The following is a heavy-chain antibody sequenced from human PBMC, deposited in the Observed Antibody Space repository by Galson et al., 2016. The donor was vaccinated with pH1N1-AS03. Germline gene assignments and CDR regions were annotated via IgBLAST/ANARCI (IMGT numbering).Heavy chain of an antibody. Sequence: SLRLSCAASGFTFSSYRVNWVRQAPGKGLEWVSPISSRSSDIYYADSVKGRFTISRDNARRSLYLQMNSLRAEDTAVYYCATNIEQRYTSKWYKFDHWGPGTLVTVSS. V-gene: IGHV3-21*01. CDR3: ATNIEQRYTSKWYKFDH. CDR1: GFTFSSYR. J-gene: IGHJ4*02. CDR2: ISSRSSDI. D-gene: IGHD6-13*01.